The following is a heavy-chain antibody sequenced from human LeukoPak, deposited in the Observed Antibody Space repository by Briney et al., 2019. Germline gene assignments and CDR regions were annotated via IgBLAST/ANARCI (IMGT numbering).Heavy chain of an antibody. D-gene: IGHD2-15*01. CDR1: GGSISSHY. CDR2: IYYSGST. J-gene: IGHJ5*02. CDR3: ARDLRLGYCSGGSCLNWFDP. Sequence: SETLSLTCTVSGGSISSHYWSWIRQPPGKGLEWIGCIYYSGSTNYNPSLKSRVTISVDTSKNQFSLKLSSVTAADTAVYYCARDLRLGYCSGGSCLNWFDPWGQGTLVTVSS. V-gene: IGHV4-59*11.